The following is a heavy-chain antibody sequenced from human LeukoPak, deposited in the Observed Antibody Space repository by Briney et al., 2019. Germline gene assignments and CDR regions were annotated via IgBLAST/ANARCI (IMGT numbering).Heavy chain of an antibody. Sequence: ASVKVSCKASGYTFTSYDINWVRQATGQGLEWMGWMYPNSGNTGYAQKFQGRVTMTRNTSISTAYMELSSLRSEDTAVYYCARAPLYYYGSGSYHLDYWGQGTLATVSS. V-gene: IGHV1-8*01. CDR2: MYPNSGNT. D-gene: IGHD3-10*01. CDR3: ARAPLYYYGSGSYHLDY. CDR1: GYTFTSYD. J-gene: IGHJ4*02.